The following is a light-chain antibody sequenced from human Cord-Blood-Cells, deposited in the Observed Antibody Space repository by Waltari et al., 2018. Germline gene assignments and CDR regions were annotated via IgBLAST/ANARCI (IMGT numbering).Light chain of an antibody. J-gene: IGKJ1*01. CDR3: QQYGSSPLS. Sequence: EIVLTQSPGTLSLSQGERATLSCRASQSVSSSYLAWYQQKPSQAPRLLIYGASSRATGIPDRFSGSGSGTDFTLTISRLEPEDFAVYYCQQYGSSPLSFGQGTKVEIK. CDR1: QSVSSSY. CDR2: GAS. V-gene: IGKV3-20*01.